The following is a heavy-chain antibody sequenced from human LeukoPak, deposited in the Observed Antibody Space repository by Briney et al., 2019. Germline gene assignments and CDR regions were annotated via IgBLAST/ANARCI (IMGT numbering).Heavy chain of an antibody. Sequence: SETLSLTCTVSGGSISSYFWSWIRQPPGKGLEWIGYIYYSGSTNYNPSLKSRVTLSVDTSKNQFSLKLSSVTAADTAIYYCARHEGDANGHYMYNWFDPWGQGSLVTVSS. CDR1: GGSISSYF. CDR3: ARHEGDANGHYMYNWFDP. CDR2: IYYSGST. D-gene: IGHD3-3*01. V-gene: IGHV4-59*08. J-gene: IGHJ5*02.